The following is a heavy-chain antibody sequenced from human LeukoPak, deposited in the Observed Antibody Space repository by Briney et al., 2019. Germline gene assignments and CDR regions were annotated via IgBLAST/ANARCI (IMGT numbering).Heavy chain of an antibody. J-gene: IGHJ3*02. Sequence: GGSPRLSCAASGFTFNSYAMHWVRQAPGKGLEWVAAISYDGSNKYSADSVKGRFTISRDNSKNTLYLQMNSLRADDTAVYYCAGVDAAMPDAFDIWGQGTTVTVSS. CDR3: AGVDAAMPDAFDI. D-gene: IGHD5-18*01. CDR2: ISYDGSNK. CDR1: GFTFNSYA. V-gene: IGHV3-30*04.